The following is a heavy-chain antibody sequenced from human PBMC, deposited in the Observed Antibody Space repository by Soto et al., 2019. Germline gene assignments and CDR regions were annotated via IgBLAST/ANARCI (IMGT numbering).Heavy chain of an antibody. CDR1: GFTFSSYS. CDR2: ISSSSSTI. CDR3: ARGGRYFRWGTGATSYYGMDV. J-gene: IGHJ6*02. V-gene: IGHV3-48*02. Sequence: EVQLVASGGGLVQPGGSLRLSCAASGFTFSSYSMNWVRQAPGKGLEWVSYISSSSSTIYYADSVKGRFTISRDNAKNSLYLQMNSLRDEDTAVYYCARGGRYFRWGTGATSYYGMDVWGQGTTVTVSS. D-gene: IGHD3-16*01.